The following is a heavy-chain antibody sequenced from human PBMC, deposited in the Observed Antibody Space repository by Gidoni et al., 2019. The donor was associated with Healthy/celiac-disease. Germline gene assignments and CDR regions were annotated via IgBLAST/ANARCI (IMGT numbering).Heavy chain of an antibody. Sequence: QVQLVQSGAEVKKPGASVKVSCKASGYTFTSYYMHWVRQAPGQGLEWMGIINPSGGRTSYAQKFQGRVTMTRDTSTSTVYMELSSLRSEDTAVYYCARGDYDILTGYYMGTDWFDPWGQGTLVTVSS. CDR3: ARGDYDILTGYYMGTDWFDP. CDR1: GYTFTSYY. J-gene: IGHJ5*02. D-gene: IGHD3-9*01. V-gene: IGHV1-46*01. CDR2: INPSGGRT.